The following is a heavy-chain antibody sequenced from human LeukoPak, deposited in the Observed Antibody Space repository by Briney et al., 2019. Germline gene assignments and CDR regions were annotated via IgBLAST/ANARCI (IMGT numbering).Heavy chain of an antibody. V-gene: IGHV3-15*01. J-gene: IGHJ4*02. CDR2: IKSKTDGGTT. D-gene: IGHD3-10*01. CDR1: GFTFSNAW. CDR3: TTELLWFGDYFDY. Sequence: GGSLRLSCAAFGFTFSNAWMSWVRQAPGKGLEWVGRIKSKTDGGTTDYAAPVKGRFTISRDDSKNTLYLQMNSLKTEDTAVYYCTTELLWFGDYFDYWGQGTLVTVSS.